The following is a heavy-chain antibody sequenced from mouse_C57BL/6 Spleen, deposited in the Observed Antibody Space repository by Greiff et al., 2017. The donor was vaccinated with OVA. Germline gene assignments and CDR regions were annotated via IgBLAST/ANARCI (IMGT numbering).Heavy chain of an antibody. CDR1: GFNIKDYY. CDR2: IDPEDGET. CDR3: AIGGLRGSYYWYFDV. V-gene: IGHV14-2*01. Sequence: EVQLQQSGAELVKPGASVKLSCTASGFNIKDYYMHWVKQRTEQGLEWIGRIDPEDGETKYAPKFQGKATITAETSSNTAYLPLSSLTSVDTAVYYCAIGGLRGSYYWYFDVWGTGTTVTVSS. D-gene: IGHD6-1*01. J-gene: IGHJ1*03.